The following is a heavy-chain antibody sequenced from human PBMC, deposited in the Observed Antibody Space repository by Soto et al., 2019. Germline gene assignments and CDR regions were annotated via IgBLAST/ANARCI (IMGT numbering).Heavy chain of an antibody. CDR1: GYTFTSYG. D-gene: IGHD3-22*01. CDR2: ISAYNGNT. J-gene: IGHJ4*02. Sequence: QVQLVQSGAEVKKPGASVKVSCKASGYTFTSYGISWVRQAPGQGLEWMGWISAYNGNTNYAQKLQGRVTMTTDTATSAAYMELRSLRSDDTAVDYCARDQGGAYDSSGYYPLGYWGQGTLVTVSS. V-gene: IGHV1-18*01. CDR3: ARDQGGAYDSSGYYPLGY.